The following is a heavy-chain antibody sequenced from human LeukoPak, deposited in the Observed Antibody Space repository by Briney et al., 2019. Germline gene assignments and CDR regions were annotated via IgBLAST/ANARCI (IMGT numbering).Heavy chain of an antibody. D-gene: IGHD6-19*01. CDR3: AKDRSVAVAGTMAFDI. V-gene: IGHV3-23*01. Sequence: PGGSLRLSCAASGFTFSSYAMSWVRQAPGEGLAWVSGISGSGGSTHYADSVKGRFTISRDNSKNTLYLQMNSLRAEDAAVYYCAKDRSVAVAGTMAFDIWGQGTMVTVSS. CDR1: GFTFSSYA. J-gene: IGHJ3*02. CDR2: ISGSGGST.